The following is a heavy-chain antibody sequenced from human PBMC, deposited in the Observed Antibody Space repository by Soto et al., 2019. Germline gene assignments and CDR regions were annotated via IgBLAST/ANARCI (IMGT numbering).Heavy chain of an antibody. D-gene: IGHD2-21*01. CDR3: ARDIASPGGDYFDS. Sequence: EVQLVESGGGLVKAGGSLRLFCTASGFTFRNYNMNWVRQAPRKGLEWVSSISTAGAYMFYADSVKGRFTISRDNAQNSLFLQIDSPRAEDTAVYYCARDIASPGGDYFDSWGQGTLVTVSS. V-gene: IGHV3-21*06. CDR2: ISTAGAYM. CDR1: GFTFRNYN. J-gene: IGHJ4*02.